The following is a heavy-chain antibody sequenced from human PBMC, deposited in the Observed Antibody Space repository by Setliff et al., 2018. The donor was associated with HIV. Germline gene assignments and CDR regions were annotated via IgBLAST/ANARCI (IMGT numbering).Heavy chain of an antibody. CDR3: AHGGSYGARHYYYYMDV. V-gene: IGHV2-5*02. CDR1: GFSLSTSGVG. D-gene: IGHD5-18*01. Sequence: GSGPTLVNPTQTLTLTCTFSGFSLSTSGVGVGWIRQPPGKALEWLALIYWDDDKRYSPSLKSRLTITKDTSTNQVVLTMTNIDRLDTATYYCAHGGSYGARHYYYYMDVGGKGTRVTVSS. J-gene: IGHJ6*03. CDR2: IYWDDDK.